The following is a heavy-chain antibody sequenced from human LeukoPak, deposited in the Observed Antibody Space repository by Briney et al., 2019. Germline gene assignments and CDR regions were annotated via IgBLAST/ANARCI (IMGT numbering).Heavy chain of an antibody. J-gene: IGHJ3*02. CDR2: IYYSGTT. V-gene: IGHV4-39*07. CDR1: GGSISSSSYY. Sequence: SSETLSLTCTVSGGSISSSSYYWDWVRQPPGKGLEWIGSIYYSGTTNYNPSLKSRVTISLDTSKNQFSLRVSSVTSADTAVYYCARGNSGYDYAFDIWGQGTMVTVSS. CDR3: ARGNSGYDYAFDI. D-gene: IGHD5-12*01.